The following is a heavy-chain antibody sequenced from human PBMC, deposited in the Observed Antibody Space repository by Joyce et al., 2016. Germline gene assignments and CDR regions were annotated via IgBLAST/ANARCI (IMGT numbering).Heavy chain of an antibody. Sequence: EVQLVESGGGLVQPGGSLRLSCAASGFTFSTTWMTWVRQSPGKGPGWVANIKPDGSEKYYVGSVKGRFTISRDNAKNSLSLLMNSLRVDDTAVYYCATGGGMDVWGQGTTVTVSS. CDR2: IKPDGSEK. V-gene: IGHV3-7*01. J-gene: IGHJ6*02. CDR1: GFTFSTTW. CDR3: ATGGGMDV.